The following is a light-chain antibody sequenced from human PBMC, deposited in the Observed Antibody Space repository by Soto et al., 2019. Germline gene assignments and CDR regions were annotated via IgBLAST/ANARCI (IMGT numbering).Light chain of an antibody. V-gene: IGKV1-5*03. CDR2: KAS. CDR3: QQYKSYPLT. Sequence: DIQMTQSPSTLSASVGDRVTITCRASLSISSWLAWYQQKPGKAPNLLIYKASTLESGVPSRFSGSGSGTEFTLTISSVQPDDFATYYCQQYKSYPLTFGGGTKVDIK. J-gene: IGKJ4*01. CDR1: LSISSW.